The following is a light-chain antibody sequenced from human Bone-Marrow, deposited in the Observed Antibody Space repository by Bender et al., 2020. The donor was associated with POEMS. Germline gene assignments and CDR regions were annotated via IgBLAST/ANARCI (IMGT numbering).Light chain of an antibody. CDR2: DDN. J-gene: IGLJ3*02. Sequence: FMLTQPHSVSESPGKTVTISCTRRSGFIASNYVQWYQQRPGSSPTTVIYDDNQRPSGVPDRFSGSIDTSSNSASLTLSGLKTEDEADYYCQSYDTTNWVFGGGTKLTVL. CDR3: QSYDTTNWV. CDR1: SGFIASNY. V-gene: IGLV6-57*01.